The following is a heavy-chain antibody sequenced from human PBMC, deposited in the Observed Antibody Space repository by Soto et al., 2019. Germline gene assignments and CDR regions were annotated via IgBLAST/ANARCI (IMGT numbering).Heavy chain of an antibody. CDR1: GGSISSSSYY. J-gene: IGHJ6*02. D-gene: IGHD1-26*01. CDR2: IDYSGST. CDR3: ARLFRSYGTYYYGMDV. V-gene: IGHV4-39*01. Sequence: SETLSLTCTVSGGSISSSSYYWGWIRQPPGKGREWIGSIDYSGSTYCNPSLKSRVTISVDTSKNQFSLKLSSVTAADTAVYYRARLFRSYGTYYYGMDVWGQGPTVTVSS.